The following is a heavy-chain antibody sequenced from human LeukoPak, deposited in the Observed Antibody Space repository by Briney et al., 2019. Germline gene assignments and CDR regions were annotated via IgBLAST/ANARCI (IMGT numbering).Heavy chain of an antibody. CDR3: ATVGPRAHAFDI. V-gene: IGHV1-18*01. CDR1: GYRFYSYD. J-gene: IGHJ3*02. CDR2: ISAYNGKT. Sequence: VASVKVSCKGSGYRFYSYDSNWVRQAPGQGLEWMGWISAYNGKTNYAQKFQGRVTMTEDTSTDTAYMELSSLRSEDTAVYYRATVGPRAHAFDIWGQGTMVTVSS.